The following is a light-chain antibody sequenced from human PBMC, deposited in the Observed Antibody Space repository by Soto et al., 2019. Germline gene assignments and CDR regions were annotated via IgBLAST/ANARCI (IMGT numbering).Light chain of an antibody. Sequence: EIVLTQSPGTLSLSPGERATLSCRASQSVSNNYLAWYQPKPRQAPRLLIYGASNRATGTPGRFSGSGSGTDFTLTISRLEPEDFAVYYCQQYGSSGTFGQGTKVDIK. V-gene: IGKV3-20*01. CDR3: QQYGSSGT. CDR2: GAS. CDR1: QSVSNNY. J-gene: IGKJ1*01.